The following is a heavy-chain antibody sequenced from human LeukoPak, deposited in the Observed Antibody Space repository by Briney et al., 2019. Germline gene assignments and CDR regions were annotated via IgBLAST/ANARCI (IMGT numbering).Heavy chain of an antibody. J-gene: IGHJ4*02. D-gene: IGHD1-26*01. V-gene: IGHV4-39*01. CDR1: GGSISTATHY. CDR2: IHYTGIT. Sequence: SETLSHTCTVSGGSISTATHYWAWIRQPPGEGLEWIGTIHYTGITYYNPSLKSRVTISVDTSKNQFSLHLGSVTAADTAVYHCARQLSGTYQWTFDYWGQGTLVPVSS. CDR3: ARQLSGTYQWTFDY.